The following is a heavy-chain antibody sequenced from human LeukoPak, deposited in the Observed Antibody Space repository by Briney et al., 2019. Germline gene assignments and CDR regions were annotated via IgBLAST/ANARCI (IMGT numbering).Heavy chain of an antibody. J-gene: IGHJ4*02. CDR2: MNPNSGNT. CDR1: GYTFTRYD. Sequence: ASVKVSCKASGYTFTRYDINWVRQAAGQGLEWMGWMNPNSGNTGYAQKFQGRVTMTRNTSISRGYMELSRLRSEDTAVYYCAITDYDEGYWGQGTLVTVSS. CDR3: AITDYDEGY. D-gene: IGHD4-17*01. V-gene: IGHV1-8*01.